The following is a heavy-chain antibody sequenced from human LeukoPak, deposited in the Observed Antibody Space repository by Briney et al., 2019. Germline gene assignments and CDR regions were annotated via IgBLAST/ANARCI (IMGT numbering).Heavy chain of an antibody. D-gene: IGHD2-15*01. V-gene: IGHV4-59*01. CDR3: ARTTQVSATVVVVAATVGFDP. Sequence: SETLSLTCTVSGGSISSYYWSWIRQPPGKGLEWIGYIHYTGSADYNPSLKSRVTISLDTSKNQFSLNLSSVTAADTAVYYCARTTQVSATVVVVAATVGFDPWGQGTLVTVSS. J-gene: IGHJ5*02. CDR1: GGSISSYY. CDR2: IHYTGSA.